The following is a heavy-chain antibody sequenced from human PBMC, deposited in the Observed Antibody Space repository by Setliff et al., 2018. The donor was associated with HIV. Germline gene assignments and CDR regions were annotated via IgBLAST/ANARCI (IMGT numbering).Heavy chain of an antibody. D-gene: IGHD3-22*01. CDR2: IHPRDFDI. V-gene: IGHV5-51*01. CDR1: GYTFTNYW. Sequence: GESLTISCKASGYTFTNYWTAWVRQMPGKGLEWMGIIHPRDFDIKYSQSFQGQVTISADKSLSTAYLQWNSLKASDTALYYCARLDSSGYYRSFDVWGQGTMVTRLL. J-gene: IGHJ3*01. CDR3: ARLDSSGYYRSFDV.